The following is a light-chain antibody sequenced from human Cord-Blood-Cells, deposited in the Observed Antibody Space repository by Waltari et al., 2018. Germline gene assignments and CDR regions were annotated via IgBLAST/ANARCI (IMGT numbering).Light chain of an antibody. Sequence: QSVLTQPPSASGTPGQRVTISCSGSSSNIGSNYVYWYQQLPGTAPKLLIYRNNQWPSGVPDRFSGSKSGTSASLAISGLRSEDGADYYCAAWDDSLSGVVFGGGTKLTVL. CDR2: RNN. CDR1: SSNIGSNY. J-gene: IGLJ2*01. CDR3: AAWDDSLSGVV. V-gene: IGLV1-47*01.